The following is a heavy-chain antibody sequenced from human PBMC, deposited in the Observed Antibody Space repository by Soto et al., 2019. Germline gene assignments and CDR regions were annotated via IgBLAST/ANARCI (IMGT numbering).Heavy chain of an antibody. CDR1: GGSISSGGYS. V-gene: IGHV4-30-2*01. CDR3: AGDIRSGSYRFDY. Sequence: TSETLSLTCAFSGGSISSGGYSWSWIRQPPGKGLEWIGYIYHSGSTDYNPYLKSRVTISADRSKNQFSLKLSSVTAADTAVYYCAGDIRSGSYRFDYWGQGTLVTVSS. CDR2: IYHSGST. D-gene: IGHD1-26*01. J-gene: IGHJ4*02.